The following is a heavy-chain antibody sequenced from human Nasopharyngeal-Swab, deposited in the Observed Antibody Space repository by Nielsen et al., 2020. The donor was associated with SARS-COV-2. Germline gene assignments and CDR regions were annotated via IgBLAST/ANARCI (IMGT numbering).Heavy chain of an antibody. D-gene: IGHD3-22*01. J-gene: IGHJ3*02. CDR1: GFGLSDFY. CDR3: TRMISFDM. CDR2: IDPSGENK. V-gene: IGHV3-11*01. Sequence: GESLKISCAASGFGLSDFYISWIRKAPGKGLEWIAYIDPSGENKYYAGSVKGRFTISRDNARNSVFLELNTLRADDSAVYYCTRMISFDMWGQGTKVTVSS.